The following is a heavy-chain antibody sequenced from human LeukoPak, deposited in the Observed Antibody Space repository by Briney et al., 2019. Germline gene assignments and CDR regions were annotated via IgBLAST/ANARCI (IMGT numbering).Heavy chain of an antibody. Sequence: GGSLRLSCAASGFTYSDYYMSWIRQAPGKGLEWVANINQDGSVKHYVDSMKGRFTISRDNAKNSLFLQMNSLRAEDTAVYFCASGDVFNYWGQGTLVTVSS. CDR2: INQDGSVK. D-gene: IGHD4-17*01. J-gene: IGHJ4*02. V-gene: IGHV3-7*01. CDR1: GFTYSDYY. CDR3: ASGDVFNY.